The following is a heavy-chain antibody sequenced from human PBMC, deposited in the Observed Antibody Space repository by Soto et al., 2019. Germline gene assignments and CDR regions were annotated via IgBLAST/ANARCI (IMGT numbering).Heavy chain of an antibody. J-gene: IGHJ4*02. CDR1: GFTFSRYA. CDR2: ISGSGGST. CDR3: AKGDASEQWLGCGY. D-gene: IGHD6-19*01. Sequence: EVQLLESGGGLVQPGGSLRLSCAASGFTFSRYAKSWVRQAPGKGLEWVSAISGSGGSTYYADSVKGRFTISRDNSKXXXXXXXXXXXXXXXXVYYCAKGDASEQWLGCGYWGQGTLVTVSS. V-gene: IGHV3-23*01.